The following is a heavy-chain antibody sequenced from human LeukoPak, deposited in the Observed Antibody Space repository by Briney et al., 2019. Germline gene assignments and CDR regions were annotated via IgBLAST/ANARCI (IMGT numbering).Heavy chain of an antibody. CDR1: GGSISSSSYY. V-gene: IGHV4-39*01. J-gene: IGHJ5*02. D-gene: IGHD1-14*01. CDR3: ARLRQGIWFDP. CDR2: IYYSGST. Sequence: SETLSLTCTVSGGSISSSSYYWGWIRQPPGKGLEWIGSIYYSGSTYYNPSLKSRVTISVDTSKNQFSLKLSSVTAADTAVYYCARLRQGIWFDPWGQGTLVTVSS.